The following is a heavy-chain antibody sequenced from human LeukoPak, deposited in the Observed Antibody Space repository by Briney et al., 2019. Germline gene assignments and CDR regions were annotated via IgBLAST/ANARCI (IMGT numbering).Heavy chain of an antibody. CDR1: GGSISSYY. J-gene: IGHJ4*02. CDR2: IYYSGST. Sequence: PSETLSLTCTVSGGSISSYYWSWIRQPPGKGLEWIGYIYYSGSTNYNPPLKSRVTISVDTSKNQFSLKLSSVTAADTAVYYCARDLRYSSSWPHFDYWGQGTLVTVSS. D-gene: IGHD6-13*01. V-gene: IGHV4-59*01. CDR3: ARDLRYSSSWPHFDY.